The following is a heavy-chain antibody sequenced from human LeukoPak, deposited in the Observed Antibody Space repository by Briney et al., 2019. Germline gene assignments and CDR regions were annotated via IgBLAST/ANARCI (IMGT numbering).Heavy chain of an antibody. CDR3: ARDLAPKHPEDY. J-gene: IGHJ4*02. D-gene: IGHD1-14*01. CDR2: ISAYNGNT. Sequence: ASVKVSCKVSGYTLTELSMHWVRQAPGQGLEWMGWISAYNGNTDYAQKLQGRVTMTTDTSTSTAYMELRSLRSDDTAVYYCARDLAPKHPEDYWGQGTLVTVSS. V-gene: IGHV1-18*01. CDR1: GYTLTELS.